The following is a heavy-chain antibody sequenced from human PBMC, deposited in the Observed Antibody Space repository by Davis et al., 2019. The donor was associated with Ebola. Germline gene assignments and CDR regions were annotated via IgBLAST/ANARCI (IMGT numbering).Heavy chain of an antibody. Sequence: ASVKVSCKASGYTFTNFGISWVRQAPGQGLEWMGWISAHNGDTKYAQKFQGRVTMTTDTSTSTAYVELRSLRPDDTAVYYCARVPKRNGMDVWGQGTTVTVSS. CDR1: GYTFTNFG. D-gene: IGHD1-1*01. V-gene: IGHV1-18*01. CDR3: ARVPKRNGMDV. J-gene: IGHJ6*02. CDR2: ISAHNGDT.